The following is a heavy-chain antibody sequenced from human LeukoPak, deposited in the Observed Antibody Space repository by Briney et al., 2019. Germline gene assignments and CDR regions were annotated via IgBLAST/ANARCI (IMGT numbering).Heavy chain of an antibody. Sequence: GGSLRLSCAASGFTFSSYAMSWVRQAPGRGLEWVSAISGSGGYTYYAGSVKGRFTISRDNSKNTVYLQINSLRAEDTAVYYCARGYGSDWYVLYWGQGTLVTVSS. CDR1: GFTFSSYA. CDR2: ISGSGGYT. V-gene: IGHV3-23*01. J-gene: IGHJ4*02. D-gene: IGHD6-19*01. CDR3: ARGYGSDWYVLY.